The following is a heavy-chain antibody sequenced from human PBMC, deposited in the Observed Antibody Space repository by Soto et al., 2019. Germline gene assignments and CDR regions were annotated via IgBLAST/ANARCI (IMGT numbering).Heavy chain of an antibody. J-gene: IGHJ3*02. CDR3: ARTAVAGNDAFDI. V-gene: IGHV4-59*01. CDR1: GRYISSYY. Sequence: SETLSLTCTVSGRYISSYYCSWIRQPPGKGLEWIGYIYYSGSTNYNPSLKSRVTISVDTSKNQFSLKLSSVTAADTAVYYCARTAVAGNDAFDIWGQGTMVTVSS. D-gene: IGHD6-19*01. CDR2: IYYSGST.